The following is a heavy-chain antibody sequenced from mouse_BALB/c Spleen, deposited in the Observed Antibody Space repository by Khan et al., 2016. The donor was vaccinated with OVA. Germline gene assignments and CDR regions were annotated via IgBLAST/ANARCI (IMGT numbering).Heavy chain of an antibody. CDR2: IDPANGNT. CDR1: GFNIKDTY. J-gene: IGHJ3*01. V-gene: IGHV14-3*02. Sequence: VQLKQSGAELVKPRASVKLSCTASGFNIKDTYMHWVKQRPEQGLEWIGRIDPANGNTKYEPKFQDKATITADTSSNTAYLQLSSLTSEDTAVYYCARDYWDVFAYWGQGTLVTVSA. CDR3: ARDYWDVFAY. D-gene: IGHD4-1*01.